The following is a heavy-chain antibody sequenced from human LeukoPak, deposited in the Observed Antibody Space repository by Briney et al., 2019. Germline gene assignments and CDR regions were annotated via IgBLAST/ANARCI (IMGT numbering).Heavy chain of an antibody. J-gene: IGHJ6*02. Sequence: GGSLRLSCAASGFTFSSYWMSWVRQAPGKGLEWVANIKQDGSEKNYADSVKGRFTISRDNSKNTLYLQMNSLRAEDTAVYYCARDDLYDSSGYYSNAYYGMDVWGQGTTVTVSS. CDR3: ARDDLYDSSGYYSNAYYGMDV. D-gene: IGHD3-22*01. CDR2: IKQDGSEK. CDR1: GFTFSSYW. V-gene: IGHV3-7*01.